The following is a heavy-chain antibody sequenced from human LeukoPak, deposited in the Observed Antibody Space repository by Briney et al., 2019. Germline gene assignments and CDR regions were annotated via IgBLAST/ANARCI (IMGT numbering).Heavy chain of an antibody. V-gene: IGHV1-46*01. CDR2: INPSGGST. Sequence: GASVKVSCKASGYTFTSDYMHWVRQAPGQGLEWMGIINPSGGSTSYAQKFQGRVTMTRDTSTSTVYMELSSLRSEDTAVYYCTRPKDSGSHLFLFDYWGQGTLVTVSS. J-gene: IGHJ4*02. CDR3: TRPKDSGSHLFLFDY. D-gene: IGHD1-26*01. CDR1: GYTFTSDY.